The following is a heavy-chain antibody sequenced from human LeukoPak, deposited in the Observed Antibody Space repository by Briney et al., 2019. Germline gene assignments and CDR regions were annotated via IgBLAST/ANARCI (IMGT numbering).Heavy chain of an antibody. CDR2: IYSGGST. Sequence: GGSLRLYCAASGLADSSNYMSWVRQAPGEGLEWVSVIYSGGSTYYADSVKGRFTISRDNSKNTLYLQMNSLRAEDTAVYYCARVQGSYYAPYFDYWGQGTLVTVSS. CDR1: GLADSSNY. J-gene: IGHJ4*02. V-gene: IGHV3-53*01. CDR3: ARVQGSYYAPYFDY. D-gene: IGHD1-26*01.